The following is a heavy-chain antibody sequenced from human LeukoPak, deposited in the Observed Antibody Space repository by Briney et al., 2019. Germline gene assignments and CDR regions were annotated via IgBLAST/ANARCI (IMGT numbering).Heavy chain of an antibody. V-gene: IGHV5-51*01. CDR3: ARLASDAFDI. CDR2: IYPGDSDT. Sequence: GESLKISCKGSGYSFTSYLIGWVRQMPGKGLEWMGIIYPGDSDTRYSPSFQGQVTISADRSISTAYLQRSSLKASDAAMYYCARLASDAFDIWGQGTMVTASS. J-gene: IGHJ3*02. CDR1: GYSFTSYL.